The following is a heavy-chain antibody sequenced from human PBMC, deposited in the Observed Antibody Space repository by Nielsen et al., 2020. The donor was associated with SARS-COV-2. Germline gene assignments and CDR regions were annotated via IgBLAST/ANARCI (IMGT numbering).Heavy chain of an antibody. Sequence: GASLKISCAASGFTLSSQWMGWVRQAPGKGLEWVADIKQDGSEKVYVDSVKGRFTISRDNAKNSLYLQMNSLRAEDTAIYYCARDWGRAFDVWSQGTMVTVSS. J-gene: IGHJ3*01. CDR3: ARDWGRAFDV. D-gene: IGHD3-16*01. CDR1: GFTLSSQW. CDR2: IKQDGSEK. V-gene: IGHV3-7*01.